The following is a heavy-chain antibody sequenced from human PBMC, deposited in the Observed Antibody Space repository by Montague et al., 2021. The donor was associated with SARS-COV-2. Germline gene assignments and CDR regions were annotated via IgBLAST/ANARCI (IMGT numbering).Heavy chain of an antibody. CDR2: ISHSGST. CDR3: VRVPYRLLFVPRYYGMDV. Sequence: SETLSLPCAVYGGSLSGYYWSWIRQPPGEGLEWIAEISHSGSTSYNPSLKSRVTISVDTSKNQFSLKLSSATAADTAVYYCVRVPYRLLFVPRYYGMDVWGQGTTVTVSS. J-gene: IGHJ6*02. D-gene: IGHD2-2*01. V-gene: IGHV4-34*01. CDR1: GGSLSGYY.